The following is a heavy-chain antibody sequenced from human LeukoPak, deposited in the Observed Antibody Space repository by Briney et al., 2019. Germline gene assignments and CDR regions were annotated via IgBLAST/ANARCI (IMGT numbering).Heavy chain of an antibody. J-gene: IGHJ6*03. D-gene: IGHD3-10*01. CDR1: GYSISSGYY. CDR3: AREGLTLVRGINYYYMDV. Sequence: PSETLSLTCTVSGYSISSGYYWGWIRQPPGKGLEWIGSIYHSGSTYSNPSLKSRLTMSVDTSKNQFSLKLTSVTAADTAVYYCAREGLTLVRGINYYYMDVWGKGTTVTVSS. V-gene: IGHV4-38-2*02. CDR2: IYHSGST.